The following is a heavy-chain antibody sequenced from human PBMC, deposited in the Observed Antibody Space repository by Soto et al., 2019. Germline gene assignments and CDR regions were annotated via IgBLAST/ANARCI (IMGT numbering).Heavy chain of an antibody. Sequence: QVQLVESGGGVVQPGRSLRLSCAASGFTFSSYAMHWVRQAPGKGLEWVAVISYDGSNKYYADSVKGRFTISRDNSKNTLYLQMNSLRAEDTAVYYCARGDLDYSNGWYFDYWGQGTLVTVSS. CDR1: GFTFSSYA. CDR3: ARGDLDYSNGWYFDY. J-gene: IGHJ4*02. D-gene: IGHD4-4*01. CDR2: ISYDGSNK. V-gene: IGHV3-30-3*01.